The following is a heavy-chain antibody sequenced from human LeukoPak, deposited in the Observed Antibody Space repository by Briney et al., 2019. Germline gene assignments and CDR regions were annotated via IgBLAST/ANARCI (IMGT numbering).Heavy chain of an antibody. Sequence: PGGSLRLSCAASGFTVSSNYMSWVRQAPGKGLEWVSVIYSGGSTYYADSVKGRFTISRDNSKNTLYLQMNSLRAEDTAVYYCARETYYDFWSGYYCDYWGQGTLVTVSS. V-gene: IGHV3-53*01. CDR1: GFTVSSNY. J-gene: IGHJ4*02. CDR3: ARETYYDFWSGYYCDY. D-gene: IGHD3-3*01. CDR2: IYSGGST.